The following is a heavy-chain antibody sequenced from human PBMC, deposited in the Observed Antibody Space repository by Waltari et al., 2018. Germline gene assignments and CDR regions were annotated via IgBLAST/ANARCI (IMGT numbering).Heavy chain of an antibody. CDR3: VRGAVDN. CDR2: IKQDGSEK. V-gene: IGHV3-7*01. Sequence: EVQLVESGEGLVQPGGSLRLSCQASAFTFSTPWMSWARQAPGKGLEWVANIKQDGSEKYYVDSVKGRFTISRDNAKNSLYLQMNSLRAEDSAVYHCVRGAVDNWGQGTLVTVSS. D-gene: IGHD2-15*01. CDR1: AFTFSTPW. J-gene: IGHJ4*02.